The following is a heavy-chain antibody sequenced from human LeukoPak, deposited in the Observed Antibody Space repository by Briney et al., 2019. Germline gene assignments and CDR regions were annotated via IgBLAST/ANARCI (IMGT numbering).Heavy chain of an antibody. CDR2: ISAYNGNT. CDR1: GYTFTSYG. D-gene: IGHD5-12*01. V-gene: IGHV1-18*01. J-gene: IGHJ4*02. Sequence: GASVKVSCKVSGYTFTSYGIRWVRQAPGQGLEWMGWISAYNGNTNYAQKLQGRVTMTTDTSTSTAYMELRSLRSDDTAVYYCARDQPIVATISPDYWGQGTLVTVSS. CDR3: ARDQPIVATISPDY.